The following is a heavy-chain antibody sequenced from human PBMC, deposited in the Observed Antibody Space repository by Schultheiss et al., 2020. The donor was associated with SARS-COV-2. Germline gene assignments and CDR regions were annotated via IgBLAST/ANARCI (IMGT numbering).Heavy chain of an antibody. CDR1: GGSISSYY. CDR3: VQQRPLSGMDV. J-gene: IGHJ6*02. CDR2: IYYSGGT. D-gene: IGHD5-24*01. Sequence: SQTLSLTCTVSGGSISSYYWSWIRQPPGKGLEWIGYIYYSGGTNYNPSLKSRVTISVATSKNHFSLKVNSVTAADTAVYYCVQQRPLSGMDVWSQGTTVTVSS. V-gene: IGHV4-59*01.